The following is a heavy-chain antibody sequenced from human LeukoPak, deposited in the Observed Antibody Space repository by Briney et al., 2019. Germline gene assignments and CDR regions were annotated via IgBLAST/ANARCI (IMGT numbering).Heavy chain of an antibody. D-gene: IGHD1-1*01. V-gene: IGHV3-66*01. CDR1: GFTFSDYY. CDR3: ARDSPLHTTYFDY. Sequence: QPGGSLRLSCAASGFTFSDYYMSWVRQAPGKGLEWVSVIYSGGSTYYADSVKGRFTISRDNSKNTLYLQMNSLRAEDTAVYYCARDSPLHTTYFDYWGQGTLVTVSS. J-gene: IGHJ4*02. CDR2: IYSGGST.